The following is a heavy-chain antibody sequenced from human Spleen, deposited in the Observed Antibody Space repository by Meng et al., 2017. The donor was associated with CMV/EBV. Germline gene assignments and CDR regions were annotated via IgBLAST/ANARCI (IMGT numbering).Heavy chain of an antibody. J-gene: IGHJ6*02. CDR1: GYTFTNYD. CDR3: ARARTEGGITIFGVAIGLAYGMEV. V-gene: IGHV1-8*01. CDR2: MNPSSGNT. Sequence: ASVKVSCKASGYTFTNYDINWVRQATGQGLEWMGWMNPSSGNTAYPQKFQGRVTMTTNTSISTAYMELSSLRSEDTAVYYCARARTEGGITIFGVAIGLAYGMEVWGQGTTVTVSS. D-gene: IGHD3-3*01.